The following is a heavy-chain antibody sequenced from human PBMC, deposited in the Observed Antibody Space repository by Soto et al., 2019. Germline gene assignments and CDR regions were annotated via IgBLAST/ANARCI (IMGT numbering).Heavy chain of an antibody. J-gene: IGHJ3*02. V-gene: IGHV4-59*01. Sequence: QVQLQESGAGLVKPSETLSLTCTVSGGSISSYYWSWIRQPPGKGLEWIGYIYYSGRTNYNPSLKSRVTIAVDTSKNQCSLKLSSVTAADTAVYYCARGSGSYLAFDTWGQGTMVTVSS. D-gene: IGHD1-26*01. CDR3: ARGSGSYLAFDT. CDR1: GGSISSYY. CDR2: IYYSGRT.